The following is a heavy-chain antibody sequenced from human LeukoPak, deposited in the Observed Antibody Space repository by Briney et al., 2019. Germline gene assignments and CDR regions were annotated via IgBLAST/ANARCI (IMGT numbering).Heavy chain of an antibody. CDR2: IYPGDSDT. CDR1: GYSFTSYW. J-gene: IGHJ4*02. D-gene: IGHD6-13*01. CDR3: ARLLDSSSYDY. V-gene: IGHV5-51*01. Sequence: GESLKISCNGSGYSFTSYWIGLVRPMPRKGLEWMGIIYPGDSDTRYSSSFQGQVTISADKDISTAYLQWRSLKASDTDMYYCARLLDSSSYDYWGQGTLVTVSS.